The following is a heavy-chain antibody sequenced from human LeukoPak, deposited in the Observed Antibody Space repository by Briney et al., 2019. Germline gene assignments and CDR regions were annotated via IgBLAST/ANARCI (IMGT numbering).Heavy chain of an antibody. D-gene: IGHD3-22*01. J-gene: IGHJ4*02. CDR2: IIPILGIA. Sequence: SVKVSCKASGGTFSSYAISWVRQAPGQGLEWMGRIIPILGIANYAQKFQGRVTITADKSTSTAYMELSSLRSEDTAVYYCARTRHYYDSSGYYEGPDYWGQGTLVTVSS. V-gene: IGHV1-69*04. CDR3: ARTRHYYDSSGYYEGPDY. CDR1: GGTFSSYA.